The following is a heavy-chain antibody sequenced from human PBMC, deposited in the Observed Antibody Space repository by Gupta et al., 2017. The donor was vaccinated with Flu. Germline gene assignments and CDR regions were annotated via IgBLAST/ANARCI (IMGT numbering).Heavy chain of an antibody. CDR1: GGTFSSYA. CDR3: ARSYIAAAGHSKLHYFDY. J-gene: IGHJ4*02. Sequence: QVQLVQSGAEVKKPGSSAKVSCTASGGTFSSYAISWVRQDPGQGLEWMGGIIPIFGTANYAQKFQGRVTITADKSTGTAYMELSSLRSEDTAVYYCARSYIAAAGHSKLHYFDYWGQGTLVTVSS. V-gene: IGHV1-69*06. D-gene: IGHD6-13*01. CDR2: IIPIFGTA.